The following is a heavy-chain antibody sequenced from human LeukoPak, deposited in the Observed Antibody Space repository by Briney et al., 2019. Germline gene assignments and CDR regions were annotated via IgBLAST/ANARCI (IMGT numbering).Heavy chain of an antibody. J-gene: IGHJ4*02. CDR1: GFTFSTYW. D-gene: IGHD1-26*01. CDR2: INNDGSGT. Sequence: GGSLRLSCAASGFTFSTYWMLWVRQAPGKGLVWVSRINNDGSGTTYSESVKGRFTISRDNAKNTLYLQMNSLRAEDTGVNYCARDRDGPGATVDYWGQGTLVTVSS. V-gene: IGHV3-74*01. CDR3: ARDRDGPGATVDY.